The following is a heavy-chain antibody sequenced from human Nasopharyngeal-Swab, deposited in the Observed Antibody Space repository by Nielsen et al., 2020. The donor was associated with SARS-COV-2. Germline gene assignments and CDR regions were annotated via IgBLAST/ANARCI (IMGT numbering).Heavy chain of an antibody. V-gene: IGHV3-9*01. Sequence: SLKISCAASGFTFDDYAMHWVRQAPGKGPEWVSGISWNSGSIGYADSVKGRFTISRDNAKNSLYLQMNSLRAEDTALYYCAKDELTFGGVIAYFDYWGQGTLVTVSS. CDR1: GFTFDDYA. D-gene: IGHD3-16*02. J-gene: IGHJ4*02. CDR3: AKDELTFGGVIAYFDY. CDR2: ISWNSGSI.